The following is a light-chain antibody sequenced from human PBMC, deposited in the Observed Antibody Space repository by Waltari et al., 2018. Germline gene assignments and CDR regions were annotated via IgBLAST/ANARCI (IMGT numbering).Light chain of an antibody. J-gene: IGLJ3*02. CDR2: TNN. CDR1: SSNIGDNH. V-gene: IGLV1-47*01. Sequence: QSVVTQPPSASGTPGQRVTISCSGSSSNIGDNHVYWYQQVPGTALKLLVHTNNERPSGFPALFTGSKSRTSASLAIYELRSEDGADYYCASWDDNLIAWVSGGGTRLTVL. CDR3: ASWDDNLIAWV.